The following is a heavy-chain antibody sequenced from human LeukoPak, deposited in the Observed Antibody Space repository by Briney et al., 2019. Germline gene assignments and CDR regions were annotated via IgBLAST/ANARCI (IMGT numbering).Heavy chain of an antibody. V-gene: IGHV1-8*01. J-gene: IGHJ5*02. Sequence: ASVKVSCKASGSTFTSYDINWVRQATGQGLEWMGWMNPNSGNTGYAQKFQDRVTMTRNTSISTAYMELSSLRSEDTAVYYCARRRRWLHNWFDPWGQGTLVTVSS. CDR3: ARRRRWLHNWFDP. D-gene: IGHD5-24*01. CDR1: GSTFTSYD. CDR2: MNPNSGNT.